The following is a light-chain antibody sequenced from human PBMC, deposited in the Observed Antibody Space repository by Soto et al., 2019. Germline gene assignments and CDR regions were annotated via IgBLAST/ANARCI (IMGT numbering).Light chain of an antibody. CDR3: QQRSNWPPKWT. CDR1: EDIDTS. V-gene: IGKV1-5*01. Sequence: DIQMTQSPSTLSVSLGDRITITCRASEDIDTSLAWFQQRPGKAPKVLIAGASGLMNGVPSTFSGSGSGTEFALTISSLEPEDFAVYYCQQRSNWPPKWTFGQGTKVDIK. CDR2: GAS. J-gene: IGKJ1*01.